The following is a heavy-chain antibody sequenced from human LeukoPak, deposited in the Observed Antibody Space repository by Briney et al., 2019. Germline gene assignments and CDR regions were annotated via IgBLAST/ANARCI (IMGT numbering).Heavy chain of an antibody. V-gene: IGHV3-23*01. Sequence: PGGSLRLSCAASGFTFSSYAMSWVRQARGKGLEWVSAISGSGGSTYYADSVKGRFTISRDNSKNTLYLQMNSLRAEDTALYYCAKDEGSYYGSGSYDCWGQGTLVTVSS. D-gene: IGHD3-10*01. CDR1: GFTFSSYA. CDR3: AKDEGSYYGSGSYDC. CDR2: ISGSGGST. J-gene: IGHJ4*02.